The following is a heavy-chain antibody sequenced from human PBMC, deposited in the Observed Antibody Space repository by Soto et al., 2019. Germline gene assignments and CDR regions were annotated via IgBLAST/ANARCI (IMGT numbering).Heavy chain of an antibody. CDR3: ARDHNWGNAFDI. Sequence: GGSLRLSCAASGFTVSSNYMSWVRQAPGKGLEWVSVIYSGGSTYYADSGKGRFTISRDNSKNTLYLQMNSLRAEDTAVYYCARDHNWGNAFDIWGQGTMVTVSS. CDR1: GFTVSSNY. J-gene: IGHJ3*02. D-gene: IGHD7-27*01. V-gene: IGHV3-53*01. CDR2: IYSGGST.